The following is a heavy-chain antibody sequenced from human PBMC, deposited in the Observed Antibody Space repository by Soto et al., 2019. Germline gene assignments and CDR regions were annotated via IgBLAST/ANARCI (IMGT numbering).Heavy chain of an antibody. D-gene: IGHD6-13*01. V-gene: IGHV3-48*02. CDR2: ITSNRSTI. Sequence: GRSPRLPYAASGFTFSSYSMNWVRQAPGKGLEWVADITSNRSTIYYGDSVKGRFTISRDNSKNTLFLQVNSLSEEDTAVYYCASWGGIASPPYDGSPDPYDYWGQGTLVTGSS. CDR3: ASWGGIASPPYDGSPDPYDY. CDR1: GFTFSSYS. J-gene: IGHJ4*02.